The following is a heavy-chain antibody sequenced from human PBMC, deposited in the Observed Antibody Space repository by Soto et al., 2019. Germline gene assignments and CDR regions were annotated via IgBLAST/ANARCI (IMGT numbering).Heavy chain of an antibody. Sequence: QDQLVQSGAEVKKPGASVKVSCKASGYTFNRYDINWVRQAPGQGPEWMGWISTYNGNTHYAQRLQSRVTMTTDTSTATTYMELRSLKSDDTAIYYCARAPTLFGVVVIPPRFDLWGQGTLVTVSS. CDR3: ARAPTLFGVVVIPPRFDL. D-gene: IGHD3-3*01. CDR2: ISTYNGNT. J-gene: IGHJ5*02. CDR1: GYTFNRYD. V-gene: IGHV1-18*04.